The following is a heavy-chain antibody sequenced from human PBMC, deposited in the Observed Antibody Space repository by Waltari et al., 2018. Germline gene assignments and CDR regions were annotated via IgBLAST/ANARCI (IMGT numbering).Heavy chain of an antibody. Sequence: PGGSLGLSCAASGFTVSINYMLCVRQAPGKGLAWVSVIYSRVSTYYAEFGKVRFNISRENSKNAMYRQRSSLRAEETAVDYWARESGYSYGYTTVEVYYYYYMDVWGKGTTVTVSS. CDR3: ARESGYSYGYTTVEVYYYYYMDV. CDR1: GFTVSINY. V-gene: IGHV3-53*01. D-gene: IGHD5-18*01. J-gene: IGHJ6*03. CDR2: IYSRVST.